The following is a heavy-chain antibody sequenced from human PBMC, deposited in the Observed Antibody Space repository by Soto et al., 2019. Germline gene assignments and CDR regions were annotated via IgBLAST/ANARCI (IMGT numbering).Heavy chain of an antibody. CDR1: GYTFTGYY. D-gene: IGHD5-18*01. Sequence: GASVKVSCKASGYTFTGYYMHWVRQAPGQGLEWMGWINPNSGGTNYAQKFQGRVTMTRDTSISTAYMELSRLRSDDTAVYYCARVGNTPPGYSYGYYYYYYGMDVWGRGTTVTVSS. V-gene: IGHV1-2*02. CDR3: ARVGNTPPGYSYGYYYYYYGMDV. CDR2: INPNSGGT. J-gene: IGHJ6*02.